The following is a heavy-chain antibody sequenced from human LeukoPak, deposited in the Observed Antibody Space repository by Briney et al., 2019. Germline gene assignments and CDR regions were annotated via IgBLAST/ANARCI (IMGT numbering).Heavy chain of an antibody. V-gene: IGHV3-48*03. Sequence: GGSLRLSCAASGFTFSSYEMNWVRQAPGKGLEWVSYISSSGSTIYYADSVKGRFTISKDNSKNTLYLQMNSLRAEDTAVYYCAKVLFFPGLVDYWGQGTLVTVSS. CDR3: AKVLFFPGLVDY. J-gene: IGHJ4*02. CDR1: GFTFSSYE. CDR2: ISSSGSTI. D-gene: IGHD3-10*01.